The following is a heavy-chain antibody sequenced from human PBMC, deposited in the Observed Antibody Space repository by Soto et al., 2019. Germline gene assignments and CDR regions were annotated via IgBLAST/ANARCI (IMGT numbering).Heavy chain of an antibody. D-gene: IGHD3-22*01. CDR2: IIPIFGTA. CDR1: GGTFSSYA. CDR3: ARDRYYDRLDAFDI. Sequence: ASVKVSCKASGGTFSSYAISWLRQSAGQGLEWMGGIIPIFGTANYAQKFQGRVTITADESTSTAYMELSSLRSEDTAVYYCARDRYYDRLDAFDIWGQWTRVTVSS. V-gene: IGHV1-69*13. J-gene: IGHJ3*02.